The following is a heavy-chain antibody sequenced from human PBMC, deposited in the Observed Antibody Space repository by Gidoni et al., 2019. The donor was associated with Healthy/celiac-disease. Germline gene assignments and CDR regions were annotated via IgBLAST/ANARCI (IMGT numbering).Heavy chain of an antibody. CDR2: ISSSSSYI. Sequence: EVQLVESGGGLVKPGGSLRPSCASSGFTFSSYSMNWVRQAPGKGLEWVSSISSSSSYIYYADSVKGRFTISRDNAKNSLYLQMSSLRAEDTAVYYCARTNTFGVVIIPDDAFDIWGQGTMVTVSS. V-gene: IGHV3-21*01. CDR1: GFTFSSYS. CDR3: ARTNTFGVVIIPDDAFDI. J-gene: IGHJ3*02. D-gene: IGHD3-3*01.